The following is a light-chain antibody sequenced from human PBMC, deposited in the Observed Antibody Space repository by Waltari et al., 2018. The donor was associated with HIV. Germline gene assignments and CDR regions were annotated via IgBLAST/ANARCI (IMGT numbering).Light chain of an antibody. CDR3: QQYYGDPPT. V-gene: IGKV4-1*01. CDR2: LAS. Sequence: DIILPQSPDSLAVPLGGTAPTNFPPIRSLLYDDHHSLAWYQQRVGQPPTLLIHLASTRESGVPDRFTGSGSETDFALTITGLQAQDAAVYFCQQYYGDPPTFGQGTKVEI. J-gene: IGKJ2*01. CDR1: RSLLYDDHHS.